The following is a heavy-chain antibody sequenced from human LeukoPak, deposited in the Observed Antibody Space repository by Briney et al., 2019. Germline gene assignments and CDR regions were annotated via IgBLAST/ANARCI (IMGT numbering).Heavy chain of an antibody. CDR2: IYYSGRT. CDR1: GGSISGYY. J-gene: IGHJ5*02. D-gene: IGHD3-10*01. Sequence: SETLSLTCTVCGGSISGYYWSWIWQPPGKGLGWVGHIYYSGRTNYNPSLKSRVTISVATSKNQFSPKLSSVTAADTGVYYCARMTRGSESYFSPLDPWGQGTLVTVSS. V-gene: IGHV4-59*01. CDR3: ARMTRGSESYFSPLDP.